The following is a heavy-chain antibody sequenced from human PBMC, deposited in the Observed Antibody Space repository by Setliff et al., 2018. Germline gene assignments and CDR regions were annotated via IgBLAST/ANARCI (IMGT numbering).Heavy chain of an antibody. CDR1: GGSFSGYY. Sequence: SQTLSLTCAVYGGSFSGYYWSWVRQPPGKGLEWIGEINHSGSTNYNPSLKSRVTISVDTSKNQFSLKLSSVTAADTAVYYCARSPITIFGVVLHPLDYWGQGTLVTVSS. V-gene: IGHV4-34*01. J-gene: IGHJ4*02. CDR2: INHSGST. CDR3: ARSPITIFGVVLHPLDY. D-gene: IGHD3-3*01.